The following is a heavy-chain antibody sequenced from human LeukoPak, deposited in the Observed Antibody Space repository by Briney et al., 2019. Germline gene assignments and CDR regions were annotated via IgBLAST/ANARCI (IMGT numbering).Heavy chain of an antibody. V-gene: IGHV4-34*01. J-gene: IGHJ4*02. CDR2: INHSGIT. CDR1: GGSFSDYY. CDR3: ASVALATTNFDY. Sequence: SETLSLTCAVYGGSFSDYYWSWIRQPPGKGLEWIGEINHSGITNHNPSLKSRVTISVDTSKNEVSLKVSSVSAADTAVYYCASVALATTNFDYWGQGILVTVSS. D-gene: IGHD5-24*01.